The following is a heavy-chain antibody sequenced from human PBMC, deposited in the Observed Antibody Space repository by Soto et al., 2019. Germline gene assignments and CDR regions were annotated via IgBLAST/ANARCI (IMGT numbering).Heavy chain of an antibody. CDR3: ARGFPGDDAFDI. Sequence: GGSLRLSCAASGFTVSSNYMSWVRQAPGKGLEWVSVIYSGGSTYYADSVKGRFTISRDNSKNTLYLQMNSLSAEDTAVYYCARGFPGDDAFDIWGQGTMVTVSS. CDR2: IYSGGST. J-gene: IGHJ3*02. D-gene: IGHD7-27*01. V-gene: IGHV3-66*02. CDR1: GFTVSSNY.